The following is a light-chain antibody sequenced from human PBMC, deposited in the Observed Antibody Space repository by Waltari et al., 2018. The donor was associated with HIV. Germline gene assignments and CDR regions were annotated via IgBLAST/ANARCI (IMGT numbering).Light chain of an antibody. CDR1: LSNISNNY. J-gene: IGLJ3*02. V-gene: IGLV1-47*01. CDR2: KNN. CDR3: AAWDGILNRWV. Sequence: QSVLTQPPSASGTPGQRVAISCSGRLSNISNNYVYWYQHLPGTAPRPRVYKNNPGPTRVTGRFSGAKSGSSASLAISGLRYEEEADYYCAAWDGILNRWVFGGGTKLTVL.